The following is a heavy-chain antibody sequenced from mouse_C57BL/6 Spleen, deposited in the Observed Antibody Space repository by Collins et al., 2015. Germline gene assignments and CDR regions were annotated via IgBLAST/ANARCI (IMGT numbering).Heavy chain of an antibody. CDR3: VYYGYGYAMDY. V-gene: IGHV9-2-1*01. CDR2: INTETGEP. Sequence: QIQLVQSGPELKKPGETVKISCKASGYTFTDYSMHWVKQAPGKGLKWMGWINTETGEPTYADDFKGRFAFSLETSASTAYLQINNLKNEDTATYFCVYYGYGYAMDYWGQGTSVTVSS. J-gene: IGHJ4*01. D-gene: IGHD1-2*01. CDR1: GYTFTDYS.